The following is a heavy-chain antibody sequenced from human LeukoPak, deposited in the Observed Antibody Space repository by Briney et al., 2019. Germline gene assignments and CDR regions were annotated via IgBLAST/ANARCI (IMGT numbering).Heavy chain of an antibody. J-gene: IGHJ6*03. CDR1: GGSISSYY. CDR2: IYTSGST. D-gene: IGHD2-2*01. CDR3: ARDEGTGSTRSSPNRYYYYYYYMDV. V-gene: IGHV4-4*07. Sequence: PSETLSLTCTVSGGSISSYYWSWIRQPAGKGLEWVGRIYTSGSTNYNPSLKSRVTMSVDTSKNQFSLKLSSVTAADTAVYYCARDEGTGSTRSSPNRYYYYYYYMDVWGKGTTVTVSS.